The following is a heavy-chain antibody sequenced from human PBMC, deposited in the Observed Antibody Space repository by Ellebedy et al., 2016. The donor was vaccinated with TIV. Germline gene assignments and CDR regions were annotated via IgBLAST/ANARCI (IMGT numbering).Heavy chain of an antibody. CDR3: ARGHGRYYYGSGSLQDDAFDI. CDR2: INPSGGST. J-gene: IGHJ3*02. CDR1: GYTFTSYY. V-gene: IGHV1-46*01. D-gene: IGHD3-10*01. Sequence: AASVKVSCKASGYTFTSYYMHWVRQAPGQGLEWMGIINPSGGSTSYAQKFQGRDTMTRDPYTSTVYMELSSLRSEDTAVYYCARGHGRYYYGSGSLQDDAFDIWGQGTMVTVSS.